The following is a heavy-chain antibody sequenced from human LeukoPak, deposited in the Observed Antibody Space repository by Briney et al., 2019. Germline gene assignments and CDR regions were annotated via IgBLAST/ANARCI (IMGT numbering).Heavy chain of an antibody. J-gene: IGHJ5*02. D-gene: IGHD2-2*01. Sequence: ASVKVSCKASGYTFTSYGISWVRQAPGQGIEWMGWISAYNGNTNYAQKLEGRVTMTTDTSKSTAYMELRSLRSDDTAMYYCARDVGDIVTIPAAISVPWGQGTLVTVSS. CDR1: GYTFTSYG. CDR2: ISAYNGNT. V-gene: IGHV1-18*01. CDR3: ARDVGDIVTIPAAISVP.